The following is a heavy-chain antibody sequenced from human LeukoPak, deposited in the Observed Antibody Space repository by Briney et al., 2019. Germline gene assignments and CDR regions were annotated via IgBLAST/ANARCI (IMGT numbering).Heavy chain of an antibody. D-gene: IGHD2-2*01. V-gene: IGHV4-61*02. J-gene: IGHJ3*02. CDR2: IYTSGST. Sequence: PSQTLSLTCTVSGGSISSGSYYWSWIRQPAGKGLEWIGRIYTSGSTNYNPSLKSRVTISVDTSKNQFSLKLSSVTAADTAVYYCARRVVPAAISTYLYGPDDAFDIWGQGTMVTVSS. CDR1: GGSISSGSYY. CDR3: ARRVVPAAISTYLYGPDDAFDI.